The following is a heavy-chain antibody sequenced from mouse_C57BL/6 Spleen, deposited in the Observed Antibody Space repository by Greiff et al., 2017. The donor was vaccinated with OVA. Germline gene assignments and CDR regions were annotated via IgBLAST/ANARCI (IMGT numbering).Heavy chain of an antibody. J-gene: IGHJ1*03. CDR3: ARSSIYGNYFYWYFDV. Sequence: QVQLQQPGAELVKPGASVKLSCKASGYTFTSYCMHWVKPRPGRGLEWIGRIDPNSGGTKYNEKFKSKATLTVDKPSSTADMQLSSLTSEDSAVSYCARSSIYGNYFYWYFDVWGTGTTVTVSS. CDR2: IDPNSGGT. CDR1: GYTFTSYC. V-gene: IGHV1-72*01. D-gene: IGHD2-1*01.